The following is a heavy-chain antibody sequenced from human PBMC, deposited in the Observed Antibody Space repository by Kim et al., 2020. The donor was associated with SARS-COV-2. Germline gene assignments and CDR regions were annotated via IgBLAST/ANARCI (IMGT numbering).Heavy chain of an antibody. V-gene: IGHV1-46*01. J-gene: IGHJ4*02. CDR1: GYSFTDYY. Sequence: ASVKVSCKASGYSFTDYYIHWVRQAPGQGLEWMGILSPNAGSTSHAQKFQGRLTMTSDTSTRTAFMELTSLTSDDTAVYYCAKALGGDDSWGQGTLVTVSS. CDR2: LSPNAGST. D-gene: IGHD2-15*01. CDR3: AKALGGDDS.